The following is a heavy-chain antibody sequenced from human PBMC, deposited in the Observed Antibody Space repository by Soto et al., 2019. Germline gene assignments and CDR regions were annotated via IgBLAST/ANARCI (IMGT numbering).Heavy chain of an antibody. V-gene: IGHV4-59*01. CDR1: GGSISSYY. J-gene: IGHJ4*02. D-gene: IGHD6-19*01. Sequence: SETLSLTCTVSGGSISSYYWSWIRQPPGKGLEWIGYIYYSGSTNYNPSLKSRVTISVDTSKNQFSLKLSSVTAAETAVYYCERAIEVAGNFDYWGQGTLVTVSS. CDR3: ERAIEVAGNFDY. CDR2: IYYSGST.